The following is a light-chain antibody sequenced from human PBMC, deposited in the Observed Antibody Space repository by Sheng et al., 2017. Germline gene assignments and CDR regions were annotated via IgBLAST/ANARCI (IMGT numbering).Light chain of an antibody. J-gene: IGKJ1*01. V-gene: IGKV3-20*01. CDR2: GAS. CDR1: QAINSRH. Sequence: EIVLTQSPGTLSLSPGERATLSCRASQAINSRHLAWYQQKPGQAPRLLFYGASTRATGVPDRFSGSGSGTDFTLTISRLEPEDFAVFYCQQYVDSPRTFGQGPRWRSN. CDR3: QQYVDSPRT.